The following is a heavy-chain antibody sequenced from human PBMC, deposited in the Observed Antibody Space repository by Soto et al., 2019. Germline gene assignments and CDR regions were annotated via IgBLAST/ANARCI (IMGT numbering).Heavy chain of an antibody. V-gene: IGHV1-69*01. CDR2: ITPVFGSA. CDR3: ARSLEGTTVTNWFDP. Sequence: QVQLVQSGAEVKKPGSSVKVSCKASAVTFNSYSLSWLRQAPGQRLEWMGGITPVFGSADYAQTFEDRLTITADVSTSTIYMELSSLRSDDTAVYYCARSLEGTTVTNWFDPWGQGALVTVSS. D-gene: IGHD4-17*01. J-gene: IGHJ5*02. CDR1: AVTFNSYS.